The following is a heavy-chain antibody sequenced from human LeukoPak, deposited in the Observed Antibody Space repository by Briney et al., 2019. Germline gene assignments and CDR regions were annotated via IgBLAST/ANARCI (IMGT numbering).Heavy chain of an antibody. CDR1: GYTFTSYA. CDR2: INAGNGNT. D-gene: IGHD3-10*01. CDR3: ARERWFRELIGSFDP. Sequence: ASVKVSCKASGYTFTSYAMHWVRQAPGQRLEWMGWINAGNGNTKYSQKFQGRVTITRDTSASTAYMELSSLRSEDTAVYYCARERWFRELIGSFDPWGQGTLVTVSS. J-gene: IGHJ5*02. V-gene: IGHV1-3*01.